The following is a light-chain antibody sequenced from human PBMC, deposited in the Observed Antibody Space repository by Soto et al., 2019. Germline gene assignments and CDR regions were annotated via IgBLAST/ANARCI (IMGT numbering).Light chain of an antibody. CDR3: AAWDDSLNYVV. CDR2: DDD. Sequence: QAVVTQPPSVSEAPRQRVTISCSGSSSNIGNNAVNWYQQLPGKAPKLLTYDDDLLPSGVSDRFSGSKSGTSASLAISGLQSEDEADYYCAAWDDSLNYVVFGGGTKLTVL. CDR1: SSNIGNNA. J-gene: IGLJ2*01. V-gene: IGLV1-36*01.